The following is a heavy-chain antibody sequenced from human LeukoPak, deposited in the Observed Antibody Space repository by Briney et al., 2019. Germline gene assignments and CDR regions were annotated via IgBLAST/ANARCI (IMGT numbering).Heavy chain of an antibody. D-gene: IGHD3-9*01. J-gene: IGHJ4*02. CDR2: IKEDGSEK. CDR3: ARDSADNLD. Sequence: GGSLRLSCAASGFTFSSYWVSWVRQAPGKGLEWVANIKEDGSEKNYVDSVKGRFTISRDNAKNSLYLQMNSLRAEDTALYYCARDSADNLDWGQGTLVTVSS. CDR1: GFTFSSYW. V-gene: IGHV3-7*01.